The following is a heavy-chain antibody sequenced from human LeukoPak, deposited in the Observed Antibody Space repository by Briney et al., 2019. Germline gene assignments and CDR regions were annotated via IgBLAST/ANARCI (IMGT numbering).Heavy chain of an antibody. D-gene: IGHD2-21*02. J-gene: IGHJ4*02. V-gene: IGHV4-61*02. Sequence: SETLSLTCTVSGASLNSDGYYWSWIRQPAGKGLEWVGRISASGSTNYNPSLTSRVTISVGTSKNQFSLKLRSVTAADTAVYYCARDRHVEVTTTPFDFWGQGLLVIVSS. CDR1: GASLNSDGYY. CDR2: ISASGST. CDR3: ARDRHVEVTTTPFDF.